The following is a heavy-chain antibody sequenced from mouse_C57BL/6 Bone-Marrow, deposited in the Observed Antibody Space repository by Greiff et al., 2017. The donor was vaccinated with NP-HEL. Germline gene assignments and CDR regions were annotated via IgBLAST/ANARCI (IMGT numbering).Heavy chain of an antibody. CDR1: GYTFTDYY. Sequence: EVQLQQSGPELVKPGASVKISCKASGYTFTDYYMNWVKQSHGKSLEWIGDINPNNGGTSYNQKFKGKATLTVDKSSSTAYMELRSLTSEDSAVYYCAREGLLRAWFAYWGQGTLVTVSA. CDR2: INPNNGGT. CDR3: AREGLLRAWFAY. V-gene: IGHV1-26*01. D-gene: IGHD1-1*01. J-gene: IGHJ3*01.